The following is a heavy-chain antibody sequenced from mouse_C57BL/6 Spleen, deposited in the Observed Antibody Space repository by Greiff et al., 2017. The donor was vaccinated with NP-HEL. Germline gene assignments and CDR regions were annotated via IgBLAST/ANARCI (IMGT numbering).Heavy chain of an antibody. CDR2: IYPRSGNT. Sequence: QVQLQQSGAELARPGASVKLSCKASGYTFTSYGISWVKQRTGQGLEWIGEIYPRSGNTYYNEKFKGKATLTADKSSSTAYMELRSLTSEDSAVYFCARWDWDEYYFDYWGQGTTLTVSS. D-gene: IGHD4-1*01. CDR3: ARWDWDEYYFDY. J-gene: IGHJ2*01. V-gene: IGHV1-81*01. CDR1: GYTFTSYG.